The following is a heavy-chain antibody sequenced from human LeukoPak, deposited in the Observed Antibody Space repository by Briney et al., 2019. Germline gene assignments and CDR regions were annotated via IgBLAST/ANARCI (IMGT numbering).Heavy chain of an antibody. CDR3: ARPLWNYYGSGDRRDYGMDV. CDR2: TKEDGREK. D-gene: IGHD3-10*01. V-gene: IGHV3-7*03. Sequence: PGGSLRLSCASSGFTFSSYWMNWVRQAPGKGLEWVAITKEDGREKYYVDSVKGRFTIFRDNAKNSLYLQMNSLRAEDTAVYYCARPLWNYYGSGDRRDYGMDVWGQGTTVTVSS. J-gene: IGHJ6*02. CDR1: GFTFSSYW.